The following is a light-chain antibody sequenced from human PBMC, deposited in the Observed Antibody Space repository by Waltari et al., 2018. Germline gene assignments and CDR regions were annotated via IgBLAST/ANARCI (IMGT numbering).Light chain of an antibody. CDR2: DAS. CDR3: HQRSNWPRT. J-gene: IGKJ5*01. CDR1: QSVSTY. V-gene: IGKV3-11*01. Sequence: EIVMTQSPATLSLSPGERATLSCRASQSVSTYVTWYQQKPGQAPRLLSYDASNRATGIPARFSGSGSGTDFTLTISSLEPEDCAIYYCHQRSNWPRTFGQGTRLEI.